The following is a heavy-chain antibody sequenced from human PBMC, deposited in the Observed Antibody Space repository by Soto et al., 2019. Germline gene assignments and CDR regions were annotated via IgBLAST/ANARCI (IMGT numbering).Heavy chain of an antibody. V-gene: IGHV1-2*02. D-gene: IGHD4-17*01. CDR1: GYAFTGYY. CDR2: INPNSGGT. Sequence: ASVKVSCKASGYAFTGYYMHWVRQAPGQGLEWMGWINPNSGGTNYAQEFRGRVTLTRDTFISTAYMELSRLRSDDTALYYCARDYGDAFDIWGQGTMVTVSS. J-gene: IGHJ3*02. CDR3: ARDYGDAFDI.